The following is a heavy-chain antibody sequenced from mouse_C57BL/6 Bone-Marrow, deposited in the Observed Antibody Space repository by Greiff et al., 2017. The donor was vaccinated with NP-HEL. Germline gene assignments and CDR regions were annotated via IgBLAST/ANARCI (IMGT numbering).Heavy chain of an antibody. CDR1: GFSINSDCY. CDR2: TFYSGIT. CDR3: ARYYGSSYPYWYFDV. Sequence: EVQLQESGPSLVRPSQTLSLTCTVTGFSINSDCYWIWIRQFPGNKLEYIGYTFYSGITYYNPSLESRTYITRDTSKNQFSLKLSSVTTEDTATYYCARYYGSSYPYWYFDVWGTGTTVTVSS. D-gene: IGHD1-1*01. V-gene: IGHV3-3*01. J-gene: IGHJ1*03.